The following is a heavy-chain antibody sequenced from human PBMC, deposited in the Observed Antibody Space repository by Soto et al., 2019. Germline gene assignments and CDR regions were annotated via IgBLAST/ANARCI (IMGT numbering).Heavy chain of an antibody. J-gene: IGHJ6*02. CDR2: INPNSGAT. CDR1: GYTFTGHY. V-gene: IGHV1-2*02. D-gene: IGHD6-6*01. Sequence: SVKVSCKASGYTFTGHYIHWGREAPVQGLEWMGWINPNSGATRYAQKFQGRVTMTRDTSISTAYMEVSKLRSDDTAVYSCARDPGQLNYYGMDVWGRGTTVTVSS. CDR3: ARDPGQLNYYGMDV.